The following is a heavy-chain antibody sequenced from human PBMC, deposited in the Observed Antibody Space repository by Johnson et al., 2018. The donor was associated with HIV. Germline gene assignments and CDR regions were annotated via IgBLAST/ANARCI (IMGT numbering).Heavy chain of an antibody. CDR1: GFTFSSYA. CDR2: ISYDGSNK. Sequence: VQLVESGGGVVQPGSSLRLSCAASGFTFSSYAMHWVRQAPGKGLEWVAVISYDGSNKYYADSVKGRFTISRDNSKKTLYLQMNSLRAEDTAVYYCARDFIAPELGNAFDIWGQGTMVTGSS. CDR3: ARDFIAPELGNAFDI. V-gene: IGHV3-30-3*01. J-gene: IGHJ3*02. D-gene: IGHD6-25*01.